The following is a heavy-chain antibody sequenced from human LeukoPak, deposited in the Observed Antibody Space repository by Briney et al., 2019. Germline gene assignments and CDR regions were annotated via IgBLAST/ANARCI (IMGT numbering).Heavy chain of an antibody. CDR1: GGSFSGYY. D-gene: IGHD6-13*01. V-gene: IGHV4-34*01. CDR2: INHSGST. J-gene: IGHJ3*02. CDR3: AIAAAGTRDAFDI. Sequence: SETLSLTCAVYGGSFSGYYWSWIRQPPGKGLEWIGEINHSGSTNYNPSLKSRATISVDTSKNQFSLKLSSVTAADTAVYYCAIAAAGTRDAFDIWGQGTMVTVPS.